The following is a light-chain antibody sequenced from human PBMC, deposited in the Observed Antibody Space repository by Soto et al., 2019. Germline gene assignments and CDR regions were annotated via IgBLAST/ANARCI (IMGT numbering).Light chain of an antibody. CDR2: EVS. J-gene: IGLJ2*01. V-gene: IGLV2-14*01. CDR3: SSYRSGSTL. Sequence: QSVLTQPASVSGSPGQSITISCTGTSSDVGGYNYVSWYQQHPGKAPKLMIYEVSNRPSGVSHRFSGSKSGNTASLTISGLQAEDEADYYCSSYRSGSTLFGGGTKLTVL. CDR1: SSDVGGYNY.